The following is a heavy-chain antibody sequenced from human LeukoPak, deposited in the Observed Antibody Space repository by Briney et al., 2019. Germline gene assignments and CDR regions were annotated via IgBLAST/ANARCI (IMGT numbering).Heavy chain of an antibody. D-gene: IGHD6-13*01. CDR3: ARGDREPGIAAAGTSHFDY. J-gene: IGHJ4*02. CDR1: GGSISSYY. Sequence: SKTLSLTCTVSGGSISSYYWSWIRQPPGKGLEWIGYIYYSGSTNYNPSLKSRVTISVDTSKNQFSLKLSSVTAADTAVYYCARGDREPGIAAAGTSHFDYWGQGTLITVSS. CDR2: IYYSGST. V-gene: IGHV4-59*01.